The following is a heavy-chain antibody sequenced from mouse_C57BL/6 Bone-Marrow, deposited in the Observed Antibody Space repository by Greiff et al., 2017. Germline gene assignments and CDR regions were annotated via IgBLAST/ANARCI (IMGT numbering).Heavy chain of an antibody. CDR3: ASSYSVNAMDY. J-gene: IGHJ4*01. V-gene: IGHV5-17*01. CDR2: ISRGSSTI. CDR1: GFTFSDYG. Sequence: EVKLMESGGGLVKPGGSLKLSCAASGFTFSDYGMHWVRQAPEKGLEWVAYISRGSSTIYYADTVKGRFTISRDNAKNTLFLQMTSLRSEDTAMYYCASSYSVNAMDYWGQGTSVTVSS. D-gene: IGHD2-12*01.